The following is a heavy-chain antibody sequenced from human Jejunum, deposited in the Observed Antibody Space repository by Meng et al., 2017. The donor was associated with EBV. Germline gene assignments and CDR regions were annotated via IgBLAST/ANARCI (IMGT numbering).Heavy chain of an antibody. CDR2: IYNSEST. V-gene: IGHV4-61*08. CDR1: GGSVSSGVYY. J-gene: IGHJ4*02. CDR3: ARDQNGSYFAY. D-gene: IGHD1-26*01. Sequence: VQPQESGPGLGKPSQTLSLTCTVSGGSVSSGVYYWSWLRQPPGKGLEWIGYIYNSESTNYKSSLKSRVTISADTSKNQFSLRLSSVTAADTAVYYCARDQNGSYFAYWGQGTLVTVSS.